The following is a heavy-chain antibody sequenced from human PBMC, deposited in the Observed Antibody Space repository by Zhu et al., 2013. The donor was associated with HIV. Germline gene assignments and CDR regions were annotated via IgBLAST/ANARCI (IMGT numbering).Heavy chain of an antibody. V-gene: IGHV1-3*01. Sequence: QVQLVQSGAEVKKPGASVKVSCKASGYTFTSYAMHWVRQAPGQRLEWMGWINAGNGNTKYSQKFQGRVTITRDTSASTAYMELSSLRSEDTAVYYCARDTRVRIFISSGWYSYYYGMDVWGQGTTVTVSS. CDR1: GYTFTSYA. CDR2: INAGNGNT. D-gene: IGHD6-19*01. J-gene: IGHJ6*02. CDR3: ARDTRVRIFISSGWYSYYYGMDV.